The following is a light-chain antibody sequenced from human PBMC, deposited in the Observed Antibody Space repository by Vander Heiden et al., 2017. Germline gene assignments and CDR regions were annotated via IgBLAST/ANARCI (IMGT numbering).Light chain of an antibody. CDR3: QSYDSSLSGSKVV. CDR1: RSNIRAGND. J-gene: IGLJ2*01. V-gene: IGLV1-40*01. Sequence: QSVLTQPTSAPWAPGQRVTIPCTGSRSNIRAGNDEPWYPTLPGTAHKLLIYGNSNRPSGVPDQITGSKSGTSASLAITGLQAEDEADYYCQSYDSSLSGSKVVFGGGTKLTVL. CDR2: GNS.